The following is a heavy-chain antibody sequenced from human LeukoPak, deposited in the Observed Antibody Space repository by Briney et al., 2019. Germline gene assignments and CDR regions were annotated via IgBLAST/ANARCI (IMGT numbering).Heavy chain of an antibody. V-gene: IGHV1-3*01. CDR2: INAGHGNT. CDR1: GYTFTNYA. CDR3: AGLMTSGELNLDY. D-gene: IGHD3-10*01. Sequence: ASVKVSCKASGYTFTNYAMHWVRQAPGQTLEWMGWINAGHGNTRYSQKFQGRVTLTRDTSASTTYMELSSLRSEDTAVYYCAGLMTSGELNLDYWGQGTLVTVSS. J-gene: IGHJ4*02.